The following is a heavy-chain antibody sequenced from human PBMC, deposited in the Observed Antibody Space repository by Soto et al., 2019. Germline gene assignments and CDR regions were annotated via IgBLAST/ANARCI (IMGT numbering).Heavy chain of an antibody. CDR2: ISAYNGNT. CDR3: ARDGDGYTHTNIDY. D-gene: IGHD5-12*01. CDR1: GYTFTSYG. J-gene: IGHJ4*02. V-gene: IGHV1-18*01. Sequence: QVQLVQSGAEVKKPGASVKVSCKTSGYTFTSYGISWVRQAPGQGLEWMGWISAYNGNTNYAQKLQGRVTMTTDTSTTTGYMELRSVRSDDTTVYYCARDGDGYTHTNIDYWGQGTLVTVSS.